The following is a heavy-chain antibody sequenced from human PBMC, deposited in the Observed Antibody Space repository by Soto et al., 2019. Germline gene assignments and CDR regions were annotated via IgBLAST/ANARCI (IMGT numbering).Heavy chain of an antibody. J-gene: IGHJ6*03. V-gene: IGHV3-23*01. Sequence: PGGSLRLSCAASGFTFSSYAMSWVRQAPGKGLEWVSGISGSGGRTYYADSVKGRFTISRDNSKNTLYLQMNSLRAEDTAVYYCAKSMGSYYYYMDVWGKGTTVTVSS. D-gene: IGHD2-8*01. CDR2: ISGSGGRT. CDR1: GFTFSSYA. CDR3: AKSMGSYYYYMDV.